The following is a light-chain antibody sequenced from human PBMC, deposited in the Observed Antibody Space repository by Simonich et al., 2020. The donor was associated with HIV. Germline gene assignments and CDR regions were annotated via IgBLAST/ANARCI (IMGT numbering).Light chain of an antibody. J-gene: IGKJ4*01. CDR1: QSVSSSY. Sequence: EIVLTQSPGTLSLSPGESATLSCRASQSVSSSYLAWYQQKPGQTPMLLIYAASTRATGIPVGFSGSGAGTEFTLTISSMESEDFAVYYCQQYNNWPPAFGGGTNVEIK. V-gene: IGKV3-15*01. CDR3: QQYNNWPPA. CDR2: AAS.